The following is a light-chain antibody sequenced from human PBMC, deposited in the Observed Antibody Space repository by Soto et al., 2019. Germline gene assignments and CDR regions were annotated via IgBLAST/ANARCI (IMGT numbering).Light chain of an antibody. Sequence: EIVLTQSPATLSLSPGERATLSCRASQSVATNLAWYQQKPGQAPRLLIYGASTRATGIPARFSGSGSGTEFTLTISSLQSVDFAVYSCQQCNNWPWTFGQGTKVDIK. J-gene: IGKJ1*01. CDR2: GAS. CDR1: QSVATN. V-gene: IGKV3-15*01. CDR3: QQCNNWPWT.